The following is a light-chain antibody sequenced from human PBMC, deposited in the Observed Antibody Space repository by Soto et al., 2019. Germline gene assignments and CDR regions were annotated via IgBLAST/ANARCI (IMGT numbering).Light chain of an antibody. Sequence: QSALTQPPSVSGAPGQRVTIPCTGSSSSIGAGYDVHWYQQLPGTAPKLLIYGNSNRPSGVPDRFSGSKSGTSASLAITGLQAEDEADYYCQSYDSSLSAFYVFGTGTKVNVL. V-gene: IGLV1-40*01. CDR2: GNS. J-gene: IGLJ1*01. CDR1: SSSIGAGYD. CDR3: QSYDSSLSAFYV.